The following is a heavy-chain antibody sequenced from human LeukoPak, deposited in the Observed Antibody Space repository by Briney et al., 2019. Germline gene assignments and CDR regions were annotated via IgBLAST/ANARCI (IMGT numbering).Heavy chain of an antibody. CDR3: AREGGDWYDSSGQFDS. Sequence: GGSLRLSCAASGFTFNSYSMNWVRQTPGRGLEWVSAISGNGTLIYYTDLVKGRFTISRDNVKNSLYLQMNSLRAEDTAVYYCAREGGDWYDSSGQFDSWGQGTLVTVSS. CDR1: GFTFNSYS. D-gene: IGHD3-22*01. V-gene: IGHV3-21*01. J-gene: IGHJ4*02. CDR2: ISGNGTLI.